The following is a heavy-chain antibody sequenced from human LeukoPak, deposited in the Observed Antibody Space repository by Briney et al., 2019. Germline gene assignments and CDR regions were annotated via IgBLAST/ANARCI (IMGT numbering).Heavy chain of an antibody. V-gene: IGHV4-59*01. CDR3: ARGGTYYDFWSGYFPSRYYYYGMDV. D-gene: IGHD3-3*01. CDR2: IYYSGST. J-gene: IGHJ6*02. CDR1: GGSISSYY. Sequence: SETLSLTCTVSGGSISSYYWSWIRQPPGKGLEWLGYIYYSGSTNYNPSLKSRVTISVDTSKNQFSLKLSSVTAADTAVYHCARGGTYYDFWSGYFPSRYYYYGMDVWGQGTTVTVSS.